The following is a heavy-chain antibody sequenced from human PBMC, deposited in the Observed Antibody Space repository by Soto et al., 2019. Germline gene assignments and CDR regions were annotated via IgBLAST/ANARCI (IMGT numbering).Heavy chain of an antibody. CDR1: GYTFTSYA. V-gene: IGHV1-3*01. CDR3: ARCSSAPYYYYGMDV. D-gene: IGHD6-13*01. J-gene: IGHJ6*02. Sequence: ASVKVSCKASGYTFTSYAMHWVRQAPGQRLEWMGWINAGNGNTKYSQKFQGRVTITRDTSASTAYMELSSLRSEDTAVYYCARCSSAPYYYYGMDVWGQGTTVTVSS. CDR2: INAGNGNT.